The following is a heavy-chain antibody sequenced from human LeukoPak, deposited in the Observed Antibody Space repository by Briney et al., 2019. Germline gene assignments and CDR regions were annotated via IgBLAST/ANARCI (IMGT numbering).Heavy chain of an antibody. CDR1: GFTFSGSA. CDR2: IRSKANGYAT. V-gene: IGHV3-73*01. J-gene: IGHJ4*02. D-gene: IGHD2-15*01. CDR3: TREWHLGGEAADY. Sequence: GGSLRLSCAASGFTFSGSAMHWVRQASGKGLEWVGRIRSKANGYATAYAASVKGRFTISRDDLKNTAYLQMNSLKTEDTAVYYCTREWHLGGEAADYWGQGTLVTVSS.